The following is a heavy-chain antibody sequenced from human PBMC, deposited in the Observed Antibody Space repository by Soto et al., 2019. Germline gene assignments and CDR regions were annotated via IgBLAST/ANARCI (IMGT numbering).Heavy chain of an antibody. Sequence: EVQLVESGGGLVKPGGSLRLSCAASGFTFSNAWMNWVRQAPGKGLEWVGRIKSKTDGGTTDYAAPVKGRFTISRDDSKNPLYLQMNSLKTEDTAVYYCTTPSPEDYGDYGGYWYFDLWGRGTLVTVPS. J-gene: IGHJ2*01. CDR2: IKSKTDGGTT. CDR3: TTPSPEDYGDYGGYWYFDL. CDR1: GFTFSNAW. V-gene: IGHV3-15*07. D-gene: IGHD4-17*01.